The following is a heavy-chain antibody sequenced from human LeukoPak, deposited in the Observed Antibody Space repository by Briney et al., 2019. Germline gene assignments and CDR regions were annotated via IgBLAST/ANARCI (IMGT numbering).Heavy chain of an antibody. CDR2: ISSSISTI. CDR3: ASGVVFYDSSGSHFEY. D-gene: IGHD3-22*01. CDR1: GFTFSNYN. Sequence: GGSLRLSCAASGFTFSNYNMNWVRQAPGKGLEWVSYISSSISTIYYADSVKGRFTISRDNAKNSLYLQMNSLRDEDTAVYYCASGVVFYDSSGSHFEYWGQGTLVTVSS. J-gene: IGHJ4*02. V-gene: IGHV3-48*02.